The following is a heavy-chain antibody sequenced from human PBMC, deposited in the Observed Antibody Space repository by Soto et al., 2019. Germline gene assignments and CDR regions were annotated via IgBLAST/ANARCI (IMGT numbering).Heavy chain of an antibody. CDR2: ISSSSSYI. V-gene: IGHV3-21*01. D-gene: IGHD6-13*01. CDR3: ARTCTHQQLPHDY. Sequence: PGKGLEWVSSISSSSSYIYYADSVKGRFTISRDNAKNSLYLQMNSLRAEDTAVYYCARTCTHQQLPHDYWGEGTLVTVSS. J-gene: IGHJ4*02.